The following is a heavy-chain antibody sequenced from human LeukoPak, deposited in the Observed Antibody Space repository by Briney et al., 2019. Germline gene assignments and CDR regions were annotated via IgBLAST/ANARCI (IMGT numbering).Heavy chain of an antibody. CDR1: GGSISSYH. CDR3: ARGGGGYCSSTSCYVDWFDP. V-gene: IGHV4-59*01. Sequence: SETLSLTCTVSGGSISSYHWSWIRQPPGKGLEWIGYIYYSGSTNYNPSLKSRVTISVDTSKNQFSLKLSSVTAADTAVYYCARGGGGYCSSTSCYVDWFDPWGQGTLVTVSS. J-gene: IGHJ5*02. D-gene: IGHD2-2*01. CDR2: IYYSGST.